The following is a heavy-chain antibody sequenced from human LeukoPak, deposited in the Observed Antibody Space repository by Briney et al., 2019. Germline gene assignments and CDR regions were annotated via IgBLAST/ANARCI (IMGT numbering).Heavy chain of an antibody. Sequence: SETLSLTCTVSGGSISSYYWSWIRQPPGKGLEWIGYIYYSGSTNYNPSLKSRVTISVDTSKNQFSLKLSSVTAADTAVYYCARAQSAHYDYWGQGTLVTVSS. D-gene: IGHD6-19*01. CDR1: GGSISSYY. CDR3: ARAQSAHYDY. V-gene: IGHV4-59*12. J-gene: IGHJ4*02. CDR2: IYYSGST.